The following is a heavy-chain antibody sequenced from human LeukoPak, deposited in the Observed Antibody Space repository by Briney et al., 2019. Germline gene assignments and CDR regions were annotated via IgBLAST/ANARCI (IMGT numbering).Heavy chain of an antibody. D-gene: IGHD7-27*01. CDR1: GFTFSSYW. CDR2: INQDGSET. V-gene: IGHV3-7*04. CDR3: SGDPGDY. J-gene: IGHJ4*02. Sequence: GGSLRLSCAASGFTFSSYWMSWVRQAPGKGLEWVANINQDGSETYYVDSVEGRFTISRDNAMNSLFLQMSSLRAEDTAAYFCSGDPGDYWGQGTLVTVSS.